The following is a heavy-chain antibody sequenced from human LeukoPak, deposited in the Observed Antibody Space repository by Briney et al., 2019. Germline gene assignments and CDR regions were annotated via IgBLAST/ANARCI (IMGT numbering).Heavy chain of an antibody. V-gene: IGHV4-4*09. Sequence: PETLSLTCTVSGGSISSYYWSSIPQPPRNGLEWIGDIYTSRSTNYNPSLKHRVTISVDTSKNHFSIKLSSVTASHTPVNYCARGQSITMVGGGELNYYYYMDVWGKGTTVTVSS. J-gene: IGHJ6*03. CDR2: IYTSRST. CDR3: ARGQSITMVGGGELNYYYYMDV. D-gene: IGHD3-10*01. CDR1: GGSISSYY.